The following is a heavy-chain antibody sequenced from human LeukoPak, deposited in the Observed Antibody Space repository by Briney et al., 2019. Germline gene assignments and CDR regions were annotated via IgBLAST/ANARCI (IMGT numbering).Heavy chain of an antibody. Sequence: GGSLRLSCAGSGFTFSSYAMSWVRQAPGKGMEWVSAISDSGDYTYYADSVKGRFTISRDNSKNTLYLHVNSLRAEDTAVYYCAKDTSIGKYCTSGVCSPFDYWGQGTLVTVSS. CDR1: GFTFSSYA. D-gene: IGHD2-8*01. CDR2: ISDSGDYT. V-gene: IGHV3-23*01. J-gene: IGHJ4*02. CDR3: AKDTSIGKYCTSGVCSPFDY.